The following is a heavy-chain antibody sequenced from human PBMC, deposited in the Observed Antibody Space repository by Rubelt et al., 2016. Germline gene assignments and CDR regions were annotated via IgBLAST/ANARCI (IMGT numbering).Heavy chain of an antibody. D-gene: IGHD3-3*01. J-gene: IGHJ6*02. Sequence: QVQLVQSGAEVKKPGSSVKVSCKASGGTFSSYAISWVRQAPGQGLEWMGWINPNSGGTNYAQKFQGRVTMTRDTSISTAYMELSSLRSEDTAVYYCARLSITIFGVVVYYYGMDVWGQGTTVTVSS. CDR3: ARLSITIFGVVVYYYGMDV. V-gene: IGHV1-2*02. CDR2: INPNSGGT. CDR1: GGTFSSYA.